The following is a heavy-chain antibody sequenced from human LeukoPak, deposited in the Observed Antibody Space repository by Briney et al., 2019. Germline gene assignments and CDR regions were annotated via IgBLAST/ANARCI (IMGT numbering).Heavy chain of an antibody. D-gene: IGHD2-2*01. CDR1: GYSFTATY. CDR2: VNPQNGDT. J-gene: IGHJ3*01. Sequence: ASVKVSCKASGYSFTATYMHWVRQAPGQGLEWMGWVNPQNGDTQYAQKFQGRVTMTRDTSINTVYMEMTSLRSDDTAVYYCAPDSTTYPWGQGTVVTVSS. V-gene: IGHV1-2*02. CDR3: APDSTTYP.